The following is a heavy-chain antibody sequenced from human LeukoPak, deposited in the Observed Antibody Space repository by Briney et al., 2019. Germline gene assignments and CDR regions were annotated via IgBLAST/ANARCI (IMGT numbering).Heavy chain of an antibody. CDR1: GFTFSSYS. CDR2: ISSSSSYI. D-gene: IGHD3-22*01. V-gene: IGHV3-21*01. Sequence: PGGSLRLSCAASGFTFSSYSMNWVRQAPGKGLEWVSSISSSSSYIYYADSVKGRFTISRDNAKNSLYLQMNSLGAEDTAVYYCARGGVYYDSSGYYYPEGRYFDYWGQGTLVTVSS. CDR3: ARGGVYYDSSGYYYPEGRYFDY. J-gene: IGHJ4*02.